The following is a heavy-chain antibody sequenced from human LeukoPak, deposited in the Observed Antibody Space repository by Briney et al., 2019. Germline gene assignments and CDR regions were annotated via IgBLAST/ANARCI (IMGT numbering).Heavy chain of an antibody. J-gene: IGHJ4*02. D-gene: IGHD6-19*01. CDR1: GFTFSSYE. CDR2: ISSSGSTK. V-gene: IGHV3-48*03. Sequence: GGSLRLSCAASGFTFSSYEMNWVRQTPGKGLEWVSYISSSGSTKYYADSVKGRFTNSRDNAKNSLYLQMNSLRVEDTALYYCARDVRMIAGAYLDYWGQGTLVTVSS. CDR3: ARDVRMIAGAYLDY.